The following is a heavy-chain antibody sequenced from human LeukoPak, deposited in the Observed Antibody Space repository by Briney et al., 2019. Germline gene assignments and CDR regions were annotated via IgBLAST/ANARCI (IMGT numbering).Heavy chain of an antibody. V-gene: IGHV4-34*01. Sequence: SETLSLTCAVYGGSFSGYYWSWIRQPPGKGLEWIGEINHSGSTNYNPSLKSRVTISVDTSKNQFSLKLSSVTAADTAVYYCARGKAATNWFDPWGQGTPVTVSS. J-gene: IGHJ5*02. CDR2: INHSGST. D-gene: IGHD6-13*01. CDR3: ARGKAATNWFDP. CDR1: GGSFSGYY.